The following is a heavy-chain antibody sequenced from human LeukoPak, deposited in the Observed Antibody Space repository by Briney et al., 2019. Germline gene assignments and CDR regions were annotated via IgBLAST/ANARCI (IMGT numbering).Heavy chain of an antibody. J-gene: IGHJ4*02. V-gene: IGHV3-23*01. CDR2: ISGSGGST. CDR3: AKDLGLSGYSGYDFDY. Sequence: PGGSLRLSCAASGFTFSSYAMSWVRQAPGKGLEWVSAISGSGGSTYYADSVKGRFTISRDNSKNTLYLQMNSLRAGDTAVYYCAKDLGLSGYSGYDFDYWGQGTLVTVSS. D-gene: IGHD5-12*01. CDR1: GFTFSSYA.